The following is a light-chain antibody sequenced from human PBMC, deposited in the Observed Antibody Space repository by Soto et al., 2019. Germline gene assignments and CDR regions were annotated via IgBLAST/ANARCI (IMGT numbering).Light chain of an antibody. V-gene: IGKV1-39*01. CDR3: QHIYSIPIT. Sequence: DIEMTQSPSSLSASVGDRITITCRASQTIRSDLNWYQQKSGKAPKLLIYGASSLQSGVPSRFSGSGSGTHFTLTISSLQPEDFATYYCQHIYSIPITFGQGTRLEIK. CDR1: QTIRSD. CDR2: GAS. J-gene: IGKJ5*01.